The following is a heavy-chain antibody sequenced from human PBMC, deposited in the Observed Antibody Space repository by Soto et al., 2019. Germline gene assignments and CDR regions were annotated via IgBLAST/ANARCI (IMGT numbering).Heavy chain of an antibody. Sequence: SVKVSCKASGGTFSSCAISWVRQAPGQGLEWMGGIIPIFGTANYAQKFQGRVTITADESTSTAYMELSSLRSEDTAVYYCARVPEAMIGHAFDIWGQGTMVTVSS. CDR3: ARVPEAMIGHAFDI. D-gene: IGHD3-22*01. CDR1: GGTFSSCA. J-gene: IGHJ3*02. V-gene: IGHV1-69*13. CDR2: IIPIFGTA.